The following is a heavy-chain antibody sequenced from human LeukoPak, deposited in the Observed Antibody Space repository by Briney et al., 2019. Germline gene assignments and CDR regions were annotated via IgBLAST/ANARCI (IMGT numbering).Heavy chain of an antibody. Sequence: SETLSLTCTVSGGSISGYYWSWIRQPPGKGLEWLGYINYSGSTNYNPSLKSRVTISVDTSKNQFSLKLNSVTAADTAVYYCARVGSGWLYYFDYWGQGTLVTVSS. J-gene: IGHJ4*02. D-gene: IGHD6-19*01. CDR1: GGSISGYY. V-gene: IGHV4-59*12. CDR3: ARVGSGWLYYFDY. CDR2: INYSGST.